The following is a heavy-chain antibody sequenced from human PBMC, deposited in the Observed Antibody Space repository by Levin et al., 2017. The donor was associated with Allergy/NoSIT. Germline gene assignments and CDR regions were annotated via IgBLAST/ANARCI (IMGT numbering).Heavy chain of an antibody. J-gene: IGHJ4*02. D-gene: IGHD6-13*01. V-gene: IGHV4-39*01. CDR1: GGSISSSSYY. Sequence: SETLSLTCSVSGGSISSSSYYWSWIRQPPGKGLEWIGNIYHAGDTFYNPSLKSRVTISVDTSKNQFSLRLSAVTAADTAIYYCARLIPGIAAAGTWGQGTLVTVSS. CDR2: IYHAGDT. CDR3: ARLIPGIAAAGT.